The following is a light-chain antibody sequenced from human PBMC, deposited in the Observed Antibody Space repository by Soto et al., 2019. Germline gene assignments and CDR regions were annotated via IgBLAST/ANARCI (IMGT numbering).Light chain of an antibody. Sequence: EIVLTQSPATLSLSPGERATLSCRASQSVSSYLAWYQQKPGQAPRLLIYDASNRATGIPARFSGSGSGTEFTLTISSLAPEDFAFYYCQQRSNWPRTFGQGTKLEIK. CDR1: QSVSSY. CDR2: DAS. J-gene: IGKJ2*01. V-gene: IGKV3-11*01. CDR3: QQRSNWPRT.